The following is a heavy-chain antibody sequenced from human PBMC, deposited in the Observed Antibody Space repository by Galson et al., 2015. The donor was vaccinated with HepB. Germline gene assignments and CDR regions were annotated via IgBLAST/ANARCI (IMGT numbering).Heavy chain of an antibody. V-gene: IGHV4-39*01. Sequence: LSLTCDVSGISISGSQYYWGWIRQSPKKGLEWIGSIYYGGRAYFSPSFQSRVAMSVDTSKNQLSLTLSSVTAADTAVYHCARPLVLNGRFTPGVGPFHIWGHGTLVTVSA. CDR3: ARPLVLNGRFTPGVGPFHI. CDR2: IYYGGRA. CDR1: GISISGSQYY. J-gene: IGHJ3*02. D-gene: IGHD2-8*01.